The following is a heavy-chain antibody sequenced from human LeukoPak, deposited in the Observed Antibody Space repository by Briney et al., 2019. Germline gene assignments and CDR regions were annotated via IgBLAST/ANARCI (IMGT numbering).Heavy chain of an antibody. J-gene: IGHJ4*02. V-gene: IGHV4-30-4*01. D-gene: IGHD1-26*01. CDR1: GVSISSGDYY. CDR3: ARGDSGSFSQFDC. Sequence: PSETLSLTCTVSGVSISSGDYYWSWIRQPPGKGLEWIGYIYYSGSTYYNPSLKSRVTISVDTSKNQFSLKLSSVTAADTAVYYCARGDSGSFSQFDCWGQGTLVTVSS. CDR2: IYYSGST.